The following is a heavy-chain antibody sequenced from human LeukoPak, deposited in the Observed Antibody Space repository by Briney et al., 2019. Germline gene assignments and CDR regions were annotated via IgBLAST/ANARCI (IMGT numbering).Heavy chain of an antibody. J-gene: IGHJ4*02. CDR1: DYSISSGYGYS. Sequence: PSETLSLTCTVSDYSISSGYGYSRGRIRQPPGKGLEWIGNIYHSGNTYYNHFISFLKSPVTIQIDTSKNQFSLRLTAVHYADTAVYFCATLVSTSYYFDYGGQGTLVTVSS. D-gene: IGHD5/OR15-5a*01. CDR2: IYHSGNT. CDR3: ATLVSTSYYFDY. V-gene: IGHV4-38-2*02.